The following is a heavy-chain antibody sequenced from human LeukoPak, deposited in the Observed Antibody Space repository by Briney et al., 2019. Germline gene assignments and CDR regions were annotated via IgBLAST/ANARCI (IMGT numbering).Heavy chain of an antibody. Sequence: SVKVSCKASGGTFSSYAISWVRQAPGQGHEWMGGISPIFGTANYAQKFQGRVTITADESTSTAYMELSSLRSEDTAVYYCARVRTTVVTPGYYYYMDVWGKGTTVTVSS. V-gene: IGHV1-69*13. CDR3: ARVRTTVVTPGYYYYMDV. J-gene: IGHJ6*03. CDR2: ISPIFGTA. D-gene: IGHD4-23*01. CDR1: GGTFSSYA.